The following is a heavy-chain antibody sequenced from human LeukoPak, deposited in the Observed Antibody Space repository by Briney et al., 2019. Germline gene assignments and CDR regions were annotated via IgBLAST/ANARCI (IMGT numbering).Heavy chain of an antibody. CDR1: GFTFSTYA. CDR2: ISGSGDST. J-gene: IGHJ4*02. CDR3: AKDGGYSYGFFSDY. D-gene: IGHD5-18*01. V-gene: IGHV3-23*01. Sequence: PEGSLRLSCAASGFTFSTYAVNWVRQAPGKGLEWVSTISGSGDSTYYADSVKGRFTISRDNSKNTLYLQMNSLRAEDTAVYYCAKDGGYSYGFFSDYWGQGTLVTVSS.